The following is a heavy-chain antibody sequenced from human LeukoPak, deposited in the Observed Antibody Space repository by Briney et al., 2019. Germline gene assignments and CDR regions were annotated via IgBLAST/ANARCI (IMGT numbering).Heavy chain of an antibody. CDR3: ARLKSYFGSGTLWAFDI. Sequence: PGGSLRLSCAASGFTFSNAWMTWVRQAPGEGLEWISVIYSGGDTYYADSVKGRFTISRDNSKNTLYLQMNSLRAEDTAVYYCARLKSYFGSGTLWAFDIWGHGTRVTVSS. CDR2: IYSGGDT. D-gene: IGHD3-10*01. J-gene: IGHJ3*02. CDR1: GFTFSNAW. V-gene: IGHV3-66*04.